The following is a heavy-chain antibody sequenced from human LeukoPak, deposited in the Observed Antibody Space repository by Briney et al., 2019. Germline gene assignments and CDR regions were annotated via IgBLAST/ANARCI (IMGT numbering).Heavy chain of an antibody. CDR3: ARDKIEGPTKLDY. D-gene: IGHD1-1*01. CDR1: VFTLSSYC. V-gene: IGHV3-7*01. Sequence: AGSLRLSRAASVFTLSSYCMSGVRQAPARGVEGVAKIKQDKSEKYYVDSVKGRFTISRDNAKNSLYLQMNSLRAEDTAVYYCARDKIEGPTKLDYWGQGILVTVSS. J-gene: IGHJ4*02. CDR2: IKQDKSEK.